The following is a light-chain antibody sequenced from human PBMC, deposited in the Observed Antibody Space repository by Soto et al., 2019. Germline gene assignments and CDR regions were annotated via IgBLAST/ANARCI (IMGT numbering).Light chain of an antibody. Sequence: QSVLTQSPSASASLGASVKLTCTLSSGHSSYAIAWHQQQPEKGPRYLMKLNSDGSHSKGDGIPDRFSGSSSGAERYLTISSLQSEDEADDYCQTWGTGTYVVFGGGTKLTVL. CDR1: SGHSSYA. CDR3: QTWGTGTYVV. J-gene: IGLJ2*01. V-gene: IGLV4-69*01. CDR2: LNSDGSH.